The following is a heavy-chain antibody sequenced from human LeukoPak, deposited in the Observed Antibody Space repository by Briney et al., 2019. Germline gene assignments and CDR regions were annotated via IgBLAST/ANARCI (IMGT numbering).Heavy chain of an antibody. V-gene: IGHV3-23*01. CDR1: GFTFNKYW. CDR2: ISGSGGST. Sequence: PGGSLRLSCVASGFTFNKYWMNWVRQAPGKGLEWVSAISGSGGSTYYADSVKGRFTISRDNSKNTLYLQMNSLRAEDTAVYYCAKDKGSHYDFWSGYYLLWGQGTLVTVSS. CDR3: AKDKGSHYDFWSGYYLL. D-gene: IGHD3-3*01. J-gene: IGHJ4*02.